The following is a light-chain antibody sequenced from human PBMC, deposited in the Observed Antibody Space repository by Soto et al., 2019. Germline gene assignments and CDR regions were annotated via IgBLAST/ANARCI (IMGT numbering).Light chain of an antibody. Sequence: EIVLTQSPGALSLSPGDRATLSCRASQRISSSYLARYQQKPGQAPSLLIYGASSRATGIPDRFSGSGSGTDFTLTISRLEPEDFAVYYCQQYGSSPGWTFGQGTKVEIK. CDR1: QRISSSY. J-gene: IGKJ1*01. V-gene: IGKV3-20*01. CDR2: GAS. CDR3: QQYGSSPGWT.